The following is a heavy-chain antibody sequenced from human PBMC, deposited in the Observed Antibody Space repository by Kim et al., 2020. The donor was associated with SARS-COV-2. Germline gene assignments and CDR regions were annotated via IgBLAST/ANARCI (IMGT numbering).Heavy chain of an antibody. CDR1: GFTFSDSA. CDR3: TRVPPYSNSWWDAFDI. CDR2: IRSKANSYAT. V-gene: IGHV3-73*01. J-gene: IGHJ3*02. Sequence: GGSLRLSCAASGFTFSDSAMYWVRQASGKGLEWVGRIRSKANSYATAYDVSGKGRFIISSDDSKNMAYLQMNSLKTEDTAIYYCTRVPPYSNSWWDAFDIWGQGTMVAVSS. D-gene: IGHD6-13*01.